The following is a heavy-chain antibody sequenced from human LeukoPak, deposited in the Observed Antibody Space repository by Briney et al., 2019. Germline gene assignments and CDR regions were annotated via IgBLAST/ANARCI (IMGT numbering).Heavy chain of an antibody. J-gene: IGHJ6*03. CDR2: IYYSGST. D-gene: IGHD3-10*01. V-gene: IGHV4-59*01. Sequence: SETLSLTCTVSGGSISTYYWNWIRQPPGKGLEWIGYIYYSGSTNYNPSLKSRVTISVDTSKNQFSLKLSSVTAADTAVYYCARLTKNDSGTYRFGKKKRGYMDVWGKGTTVTISS. CDR3: ARLTKNDSGTYRFGKKKRGYMDV. CDR1: GGSISTYY.